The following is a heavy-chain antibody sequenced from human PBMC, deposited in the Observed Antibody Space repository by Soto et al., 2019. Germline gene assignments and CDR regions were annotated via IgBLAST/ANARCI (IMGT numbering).Heavy chain of an antibody. J-gene: IGHJ3*02. CDR1: AFTFSSYE. CDR3: ARISGWRIGGFGGAFDI. V-gene: IGHV3-48*03. CDR2: ISSSGSSI. Sequence: PGGSLRLSCAASAFTFSSYEMNWVRQAPGKGLEWISYISSSGSSIHYADSVKGRFTISRDNAKNSLYLQMNSLRAEDTAVYYCARISGWRIGGFGGAFDIWGQGTMVTVSS. D-gene: IGHD3-16*01.